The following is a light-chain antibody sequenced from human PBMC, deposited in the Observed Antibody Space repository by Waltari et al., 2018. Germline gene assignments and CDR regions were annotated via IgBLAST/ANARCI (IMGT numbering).Light chain of an antibody. CDR1: QSVYSN. V-gene: IGKV3-15*01. CDR3: QQYHDWPPVT. CDR2: GAS. Sequence: TMMTQSPATLSVSPGERVTLSCRASQSVYSNLAWYQQKPGQAPRLLIYGASTRATGIPVRFSGSGSGTEFTLTISSLQSEDFAIYFCQQYHDWPPVTFGRGTKVEIK. J-gene: IGKJ4*01.